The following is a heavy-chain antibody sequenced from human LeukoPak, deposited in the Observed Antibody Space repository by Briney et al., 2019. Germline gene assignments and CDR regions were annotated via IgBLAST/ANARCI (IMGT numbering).Heavy chain of an antibody. D-gene: IGHD6-13*01. Sequence: GGSLRLSCAASGFTFSNYAMIWVRQAPGKGLECVSTINGEMNFKYYADPVKGRFTISRDNSENTLNLQMNSLRPEDTAVYFCAKDVRGEAAAQDYWGQGTLVTVPS. CDR3: AKDVRGEAAAQDY. CDR1: GFTFSNYA. CDR2: INGEMNFK. J-gene: IGHJ4*02. V-gene: IGHV3-23*01.